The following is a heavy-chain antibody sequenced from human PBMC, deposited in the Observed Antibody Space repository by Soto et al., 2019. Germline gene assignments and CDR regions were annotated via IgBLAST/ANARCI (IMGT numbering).Heavy chain of an antibody. Sequence: DVQLVESGGGLVKPGGSLRLSCAANRFTFSDAWLSWVRQAPGKGLEWVGRIKRNTDGGTTDYAAPVKGRFTISRDDSKNMLYLQMSSLKSEDTAVYYCTTVSTVTTSSSWGQGTLVTVSS. CDR3: TTVSTVTTSSS. J-gene: IGHJ4*02. D-gene: IGHD4-17*01. V-gene: IGHV3-15*01. CDR1: RFTFSDAW. CDR2: IKRNTDGGTT.